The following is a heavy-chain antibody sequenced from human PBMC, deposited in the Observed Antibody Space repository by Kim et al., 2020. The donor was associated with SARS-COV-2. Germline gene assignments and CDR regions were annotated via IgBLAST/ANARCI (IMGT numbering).Heavy chain of an antibody. D-gene: IGHD3-22*01. Sequence: GGSLRLSCAASGFTFSSYSMNWVRQAPGKGLEWVSSISSSSSYIYYADSVKGRFTISRDNAKNSLYLQMNSLRAEDTAVYYCARIAAYYYDSSGYYLQGAFDIWGQGTMVTVSS. V-gene: IGHV3-21*01. J-gene: IGHJ3*02. CDR1: GFTFSSYS. CDR3: ARIAAYYYDSSGYYLQGAFDI. CDR2: ISSSSSYI.